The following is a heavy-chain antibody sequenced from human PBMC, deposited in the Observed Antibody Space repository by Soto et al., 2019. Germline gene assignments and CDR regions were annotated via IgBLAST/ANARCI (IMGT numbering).Heavy chain of an antibody. CDR2: ISYDGSNK. J-gene: IGHJ6*02. Sequence: GGSLRLSCAASGFTFSSYAMHWVRQAPGKGLEWVAVISYDGSNKYYADSVKGRFIISRDNSKNTLYLQMNSLRAEDTAVYYCARSQLELTYYYYGMDVWGQGTTVTVSS. CDR1: GFTFSSYA. D-gene: IGHD1-7*01. CDR3: ARSQLELTYYYYGMDV. V-gene: IGHV3-30-3*01.